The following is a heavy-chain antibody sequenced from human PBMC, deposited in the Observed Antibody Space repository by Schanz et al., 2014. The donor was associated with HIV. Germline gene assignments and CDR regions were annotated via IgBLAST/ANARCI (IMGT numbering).Heavy chain of an antibody. Sequence: VRLLESGGGLVQRGGSLRLSCTASGLTFSSSIMHWVRQAPGKGLEWVAGMSHDGFSKYFADSVKGRFAISREDSKNTVHLQMDSLRPEDTAVYYCARDREKQWLVRGPDYWGQGTLVTVSS. D-gene: IGHD6-19*01. CDR2: MSHDGFSK. CDR3: ARDREKQWLVRGPDY. CDR1: GLTFSSSI. J-gene: IGHJ4*02. V-gene: IGHV3-30*09.